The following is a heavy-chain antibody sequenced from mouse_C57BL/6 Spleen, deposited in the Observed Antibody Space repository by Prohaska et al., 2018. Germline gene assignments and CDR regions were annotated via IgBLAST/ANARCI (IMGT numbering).Heavy chain of an antibody. D-gene: IGHD1-1*01. Sequence: GAELVKPGASVKLSCKASGYTFTSYWMQWVKQRPGQGLEWIGEIDPSDSYTNYNQKFKGKATFTVDTSSSTAYMQLSSLTSEDSADYYCARSWHYVSSYVMAYWCKGTQVTVSA. CDR1: GYTFTSYW. J-gene: IGHJ3*01. CDR2: IDPSDSYT. V-gene: IGHV1-50*01. CDR3: ARSWHYVSSYVMAY.